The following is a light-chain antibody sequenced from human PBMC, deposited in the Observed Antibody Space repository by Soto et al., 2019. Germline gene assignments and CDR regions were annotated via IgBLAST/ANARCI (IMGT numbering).Light chain of an antibody. CDR1: SSDVGGYNY. V-gene: IGLV2-14*03. CDR2: DVS. J-gene: IGLJ3*02. CDR3: SSYTSSSTWV. Sequence: QSALTQPASVSGSPGQSITISCTGTSSDVGGYNYVSWYQHHPGKAPKLMIYDVSNRPSGVSNRFSGSKSGNTASLTISGLQAEDAADYYCSSYTSSSTWVFGGGTKLTVL.